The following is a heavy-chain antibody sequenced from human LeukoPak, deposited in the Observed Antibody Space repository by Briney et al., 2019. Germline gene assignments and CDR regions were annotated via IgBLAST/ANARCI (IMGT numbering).Heavy chain of an antibody. D-gene: IGHD3-9*01. CDR2: IRTTAEGAKYA. CDR1: GFSFTDYP. J-gene: IGHJ4*02. Sequence: GGSLRLSCATSGFSFTDYPMNWVPQGPGKGLEWVSNIRTTAEGAKYAYYADSVKGRVTISRDDGKNTLYLHMNSLRDDDTAVYYCATDQRYAFDYWGQGILVTVSS. CDR3: ATDQRYAFDY. V-gene: IGHV3-48*02.